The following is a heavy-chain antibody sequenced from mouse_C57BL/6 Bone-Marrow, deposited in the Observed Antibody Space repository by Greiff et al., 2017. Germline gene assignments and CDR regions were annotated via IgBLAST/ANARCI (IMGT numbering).Heavy chain of an antibody. Sequence: VQLQQSGPGLVQPSQSLSITCPVSGFSLTSYGVHWVRQSPGKGLEWLGVIWSGGSTDYNEAFISRLSISKDNSKSQVFFKMNSLQADDTAIYYCARIYYGNYGGYFAVWGTATTVTVSS. V-gene: IGHV2-2*01. J-gene: IGHJ1*03. CDR2: IWSGGST. D-gene: IGHD2-1*01. CDR1: GFSLTSYG. CDR3: ARIYYGNYGGYFAV.